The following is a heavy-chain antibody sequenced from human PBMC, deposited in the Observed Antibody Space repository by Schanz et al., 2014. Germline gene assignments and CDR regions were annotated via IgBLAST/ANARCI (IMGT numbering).Heavy chain of an antibody. V-gene: IGHV3-23*01. CDR1: GFTFSSYA. Sequence: EVQLLESGGGLVQPGGSLRLSCAASGFTFSSYAMSWVRQAPGKGLEWVSAISCSGGSTYYADSVKGRFTISRDNSKNTLYLQMNSLRAEDTAVYHCVSSGSYSSYASWGQGTLGTVSS. D-gene: IGHD3-10*01. CDR2: ISCSGGST. J-gene: IGHJ4*02. CDR3: VSSGSYSSYAS.